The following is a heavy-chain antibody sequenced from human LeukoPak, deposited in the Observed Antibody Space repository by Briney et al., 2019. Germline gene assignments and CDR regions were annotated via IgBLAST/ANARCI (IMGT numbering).Heavy chain of an antibody. CDR2: IKQDGSEK. D-gene: IGHD1-26*01. V-gene: IGHV3-7*01. Sequence: AGGSLRLSCAASGFTFSSYWMSWVRQAPGKGLEWVANIKQDGSEKYYVDSVKGRFTISRDNAKNSLYLQMNSLRAEDTAVYYCARAAGAFSKEWELPTDAFDIWGQGTMVTVSS. J-gene: IGHJ3*02. CDR3: ARAAGAFSKEWELPTDAFDI. CDR1: GFTFSSYW.